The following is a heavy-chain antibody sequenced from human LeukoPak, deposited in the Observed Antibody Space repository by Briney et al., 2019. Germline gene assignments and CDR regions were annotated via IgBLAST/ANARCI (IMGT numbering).Heavy chain of an antibody. J-gene: IGHJ4*02. D-gene: IGHD1-26*01. CDR2: ISYVARDT. V-gene: IGHV3-30*04. CDR1: GFTFSSFA. CDR3: ARSYSLPEY. Sequence: GGSLRLSCAASGFTFSSFAMHWVRQAPGKGLEWVAFISYVARDTYYGDSVKGRFTVSRDNSKDMVYLQMNSLTTADTAVYYCARSYSLPEYWGQGTPVTVSS.